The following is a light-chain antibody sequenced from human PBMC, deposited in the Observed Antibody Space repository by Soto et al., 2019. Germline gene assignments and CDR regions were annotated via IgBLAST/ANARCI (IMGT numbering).Light chain of an antibody. Sequence: DIVMTQTPLSSPVTLGQAASISCRSSQSLLHSDGNTYLSWFQQRPGQPPRLLIYKVSDRFSGVPDRFSGSGAGTDFTLTISYLQSEDFGTYYCQQFYNYPRTFGQGTKVDIK. CDR2: KVS. CDR3: QQFYNYPRT. V-gene: IGKV2-24*01. J-gene: IGKJ1*01. CDR1: QSLLHSDGNTY.